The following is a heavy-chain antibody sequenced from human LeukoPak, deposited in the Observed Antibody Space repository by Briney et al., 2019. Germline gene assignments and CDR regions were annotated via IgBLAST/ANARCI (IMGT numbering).Heavy chain of an antibody. J-gene: IGHJ4*02. CDR3: ARLYSGYDRSSYYFDY. V-gene: IGHV3-48*03. CDR1: GFTFSSYE. Sequence: GGSLRLSCAASGFTFSSYEMNWVRQAPGKGLEWVSYISSCGSTIYYADSVKGRFTISRDNAKNSLYLQMNSLRAEDTAVYYCARLYSGYDRSSYYFDYWGQGTLVTVSS. CDR2: ISSCGSTI. D-gene: IGHD5-12*01.